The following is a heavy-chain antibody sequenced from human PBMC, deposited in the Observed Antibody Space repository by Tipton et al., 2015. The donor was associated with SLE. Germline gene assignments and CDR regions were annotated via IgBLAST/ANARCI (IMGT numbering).Heavy chain of an antibody. CDR3: ARQYLSRWRPLHLDY. CDR1: GSPLTRNH. Sequence: TLSLTCTVSGSPLTRNHLRWIWQPPAQGLESVANGFYTSRTTYNPSLERRVTISVDTSKNQFSLKLTSVTTADTAVYYSARQYLSRWRPLHLDYGGQGPLLPVSS. D-gene: IGHD6-13*01. CDR2: GFYTSRT. J-gene: IGHJ4*02. V-gene: IGHV4-59*01.